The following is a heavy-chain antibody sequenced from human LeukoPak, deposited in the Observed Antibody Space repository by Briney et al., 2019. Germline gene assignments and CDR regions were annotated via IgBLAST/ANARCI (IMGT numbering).Heavy chain of an antibody. Sequence: GGSLRLSCAASGFTFSSYAMSWVRQAPGKGLEWVGRTRNKAKSYTTEYAASVKGRFTISRDDSKNSLFLQMNSLKTEDTAVYYCVTLAVAGDYYFHYWGQGTLVTVSS. CDR1: GFTFSSYA. D-gene: IGHD6-19*01. V-gene: IGHV3-72*01. CDR3: VTLAVAGDYYFHY. CDR2: TRNKAKSYTT. J-gene: IGHJ4*02.